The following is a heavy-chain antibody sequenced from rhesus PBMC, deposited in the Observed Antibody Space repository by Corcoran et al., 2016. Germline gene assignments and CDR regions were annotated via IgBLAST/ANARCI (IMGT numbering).Heavy chain of an antibody. CDR1: GGYISSNY. J-gene: IGHJ4*01. Sequence: QLQLQESGPGLVKPSETLSLTWAGSGGYISSNYWRWIRQPPGKGLEGICRFSGSGWGTAYNPSLNTRVTSSTGTSTNHFSLKLSSVTAADTAVYYCARDFTIFGLVIISYAFDYWGQGVLVTVSS. V-gene: IGHV4-173*01. CDR3: ARDFTIFGLVIISYAFDY. CDR2: FSGSGWGT. D-gene: IGHD3-3*01.